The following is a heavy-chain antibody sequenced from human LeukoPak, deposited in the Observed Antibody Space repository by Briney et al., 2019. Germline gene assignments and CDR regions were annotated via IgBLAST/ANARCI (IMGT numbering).Heavy chain of an antibody. J-gene: IGHJ6*03. CDR2: IYHSGST. D-gene: IGHD2-2*01. CDR1: GYSISSGYY. Sequence: SETLSLTCTVSGYSISSGYYWGWIRQPPGKGLEWIGSIYHSGSTYYNPSLKSRVTISVDTSKNQFSLKLSSVTAADTAVYCCARRQRGVAVVVPAATIRRNNYYYYYMDVWGKGTTVTVSS. CDR3: ARRQRGVAVVVPAATIRRNNYYYYYMDV. V-gene: IGHV4-38-2*02.